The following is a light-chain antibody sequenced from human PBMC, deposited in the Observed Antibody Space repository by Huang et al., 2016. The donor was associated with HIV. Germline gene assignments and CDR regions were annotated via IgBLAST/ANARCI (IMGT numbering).Light chain of an antibody. CDR1: ESLVYTDGNIY. J-gene: IGKJ1*01. V-gene: IGKV2-30*01. CDR2: KVS. CDR3: MQSSDWPWT. Sequence: DVVMTQSPLSLPVTLGQSASISCKSSESLVYTDGNIYLNWFHQRPGQSPRRLIYKVSSRDSGVPDRFSGSGSYTDFTLTISRVEAEDVGVYYCMQSSDWPWTFGQGTKVEIK.